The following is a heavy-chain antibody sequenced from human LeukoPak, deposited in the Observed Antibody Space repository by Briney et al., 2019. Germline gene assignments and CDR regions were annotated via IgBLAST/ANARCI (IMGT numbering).Heavy chain of an antibody. Sequence: SETLSLTCTVSGGSISSSSYYWGWIRQPPGKGLEWIGTIYYTGSTYYNPSLMSRVTISVDTSKNQLSLKLSSVTAADTTVYYCARLGYNWNYASWGQGTLVTVSS. CDR3: ARLGYNWNYAS. V-gene: IGHV4-39*01. CDR1: GGSISSSSYY. D-gene: IGHD1-7*01. J-gene: IGHJ5*02. CDR2: IYYTGST.